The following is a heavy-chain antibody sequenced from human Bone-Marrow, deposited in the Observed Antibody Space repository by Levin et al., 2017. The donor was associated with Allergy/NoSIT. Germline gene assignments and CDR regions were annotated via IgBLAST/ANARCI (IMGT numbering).Heavy chain of an antibody. D-gene: IGHD3-22*01. CDR1: GGSFSGYY. J-gene: IGHJ4*02. V-gene: IGHV4-34*01. CDR3: AYNSVVMAY. Sequence: PSETLSLTCAVYGGSFSGYYWSWIRQPPGKGLEWIGEINHSGSTNYNPSLKSRVTISVDTSKNQFSLKLSSVTAADTAVYYCAYNSVVMAYWGQGTLVTVSS. CDR2: INHSGST.